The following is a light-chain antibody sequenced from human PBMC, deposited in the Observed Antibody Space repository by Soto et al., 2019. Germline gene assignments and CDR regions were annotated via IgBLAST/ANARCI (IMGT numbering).Light chain of an antibody. J-gene: IGKJ2*01. CDR1: QSVSTRY. CDR2: GAS. CDR3: HQFGSAPPAFT. V-gene: IGKV3-20*01. Sequence: ESMLTQSPGTLSLSPGERATLSCRASQSVSTRYLAWYQQKPGQAPRLLIYGASIRATCIPDRFSGSGSGTDFTLTISRLEPEDFAVYYCHQFGSAPPAFTFGQGTKLEI.